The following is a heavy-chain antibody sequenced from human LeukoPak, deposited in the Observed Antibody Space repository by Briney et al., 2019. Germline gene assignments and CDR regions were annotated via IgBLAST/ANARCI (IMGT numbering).Heavy chain of an antibody. CDR2: ISSGGSTT. Sequence: GGSLRLSCAAPGFTFSDHYMSWIRQAPGKGLECVSYISSGGSTTYYTDSVKGRFTISRDNGKNALYLQMNSLRAEDTAVYYCAREIAADRGFDSWGQGTLVTVSS. CDR3: AREIAADRGFDS. J-gene: IGHJ4*02. CDR1: GFTFSDHY. D-gene: IGHD6-6*01. V-gene: IGHV3-11*01.